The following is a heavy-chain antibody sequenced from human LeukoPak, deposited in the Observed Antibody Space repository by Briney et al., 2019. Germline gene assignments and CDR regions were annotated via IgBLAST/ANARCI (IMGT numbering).Heavy chain of an antibody. J-gene: IGHJ6*03. D-gene: IGHD2-2*02. CDR1: GFTFSSYA. V-gene: IGHV3-23*01. CDR3: AKDRSLGYCSSTSCYTGGGWDYYYMDV. Sequence: GGSLRLSCAASGFTFSSYAMSWVRQAPGKGLEWVSAISGSGGSTYYADSVKGRFTISRDNSKNTLYLQMNSLRAEDTAVYYCAKDRSLGYCSSTSCYTGGGWDYYYMDVWGKGTTVTVSS. CDR2: ISGSGGST.